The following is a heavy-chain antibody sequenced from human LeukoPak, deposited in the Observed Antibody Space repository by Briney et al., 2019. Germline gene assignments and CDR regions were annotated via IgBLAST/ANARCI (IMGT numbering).Heavy chain of an antibody. Sequence: GGSLRLSCAASGFTFSSHSLMWVRQAPGKGLEWVSAISGSGGSTYYADSVKGRFTISRDNSKNTLYLQMNSLRAEDTAVYYCAKEMIGGGSCYFFDYWGQGTLVTVSS. CDR3: AKEMIGGGSCYFFDY. V-gene: IGHV3-23*01. CDR2: ISGSGGST. J-gene: IGHJ4*02. CDR1: GFTFSSHS. D-gene: IGHD2-15*01.